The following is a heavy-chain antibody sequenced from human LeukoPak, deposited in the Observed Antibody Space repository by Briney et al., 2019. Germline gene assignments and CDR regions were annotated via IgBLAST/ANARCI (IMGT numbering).Heavy chain of an antibody. J-gene: IGHJ3*02. V-gene: IGHV3-23*01. CDR3: AKAAAPRGKKEYSSSSGAFDI. D-gene: IGHD6-6*01. CDR1: GFTFSSYA. CDR2: ISGSGGST. Sequence: GGSLRLSCAASGFTFSSYAMSWVRQAPGKGLEWVSAISGSGGSTYYADSVKGRFTISRDNSKNTLYLQMNSLRAEDTAVYYCAKAAAPRGKKEYSSSSGAFDIWGEGTMVTVSS.